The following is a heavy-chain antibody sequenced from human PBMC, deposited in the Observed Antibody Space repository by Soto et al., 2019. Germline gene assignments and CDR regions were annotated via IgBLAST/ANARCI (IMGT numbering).Heavy chain of an antibody. Sequence: GGSLRLSCAASGFSIRSIYMSWVRQAPGKGLEWVSVIYTIGSTWYPDSLKGRFTISRDSSKNTLYLQMNSLRAQATAVYYSARELVVVATPSPGDWGQGTLVTVSS. D-gene: IGHD2-15*01. CDR3: ARELVVVATPSPGD. CDR2: IYTIGST. V-gene: IGHV3-53*01. J-gene: IGHJ4*02. CDR1: GFSIRSIY.